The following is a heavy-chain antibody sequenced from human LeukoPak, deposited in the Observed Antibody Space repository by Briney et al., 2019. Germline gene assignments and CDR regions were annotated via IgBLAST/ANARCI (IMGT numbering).Heavy chain of an antibody. J-gene: IGHJ6*03. V-gene: IGHV3-7*01. CDR3: ARVKQQLVRLLGRDTTYYYYYYMDV. CDR2: IKQDGSEK. Sequence: QPGGSLRLSCAGSGFTFSSYWMSWVRQAPGKGLEWVANIKQDGSEKHYVDSVKGRFTISRDNAKNSLFLQMNSLRAEDTAVYFCARVKQQLVRLLGRDTTYYYYYYMDVWGKGTTVTVSS. D-gene: IGHD6-13*01. CDR1: GFTFSSYW.